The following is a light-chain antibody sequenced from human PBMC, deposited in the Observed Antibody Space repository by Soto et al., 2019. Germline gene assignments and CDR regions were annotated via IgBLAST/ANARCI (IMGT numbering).Light chain of an antibody. V-gene: IGKV1-39*01. CDR3: QQSYSTLWT. CDR1: QSISSS. Sequence: DIQMTQSPSSLSASVGDRVTITCRASQSISSSFNWYQQKPGKAPKLLIYTASSLESGVPSRFSGSGSGTDFTLTISSLQPEDFATYYCQQSYSTLWTFGQGTKVEIK. J-gene: IGKJ1*01. CDR2: TAS.